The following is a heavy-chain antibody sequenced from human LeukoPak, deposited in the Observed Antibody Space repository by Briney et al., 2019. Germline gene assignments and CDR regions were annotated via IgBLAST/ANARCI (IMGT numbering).Heavy chain of an antibody. CDR2: INPSGGST. CDR1: GYTFTSYY. Sequence: ASVKVSCRASGYTFTSYYMHRVRQAPGQGLEWMGIINPSGGSTTYAQKFQDRVTMTRDTSTSTVYMELSSLRSEDTAVYYCARNRWLDCWGQGTLVTVPS. V-gene: IGHV1-46*01. D-gene: IGHD5-24*01. CDR3: ARNRWLDC. J-gene: IGHJ4*02.